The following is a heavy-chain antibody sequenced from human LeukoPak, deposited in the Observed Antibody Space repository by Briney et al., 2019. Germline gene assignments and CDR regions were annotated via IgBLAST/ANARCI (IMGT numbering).Heavy chain of an antibody. CDR2: IYTSGST. D-gene: IGHD6-13*01. CDR3: ARAPIAAAGLPFDY. J-gene: IGHJ4*02. CDR1: GGSISSYY. Sequence: SETLSLTCTVSGGSISSYYWSWIRQPAGRGLEWIGRIYTSGSTNYNPSLKSRVTMSVDTSKNQFSLKLSSVTAADTAVYYCARAPIAAAGLPFDYWGQGTLVTVSS. V-gene: IGHV4-4*07.